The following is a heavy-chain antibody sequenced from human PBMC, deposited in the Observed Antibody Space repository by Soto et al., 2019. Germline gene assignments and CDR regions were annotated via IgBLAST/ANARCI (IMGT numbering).Heavy chain of an antibody. CDR1: GYTFTNHW. J-gene: IGHJ4*02. CDR2: INPSDSHT. D-gene: IGHD3-22*01. Sequence: GESLKISCQGSGYTFTNHWITWVRQMPGKGLEWMGRINPSDSHTNYSPSFQGHVTVSVDKSISTAYLQWSSLKASDTAMYYCARHAPYYVSSGYFGTYWGQGTLVTVSS. CDR3: ARHAPYYVSSGYFGTY. V-gene: IGHV5-10-1*01.